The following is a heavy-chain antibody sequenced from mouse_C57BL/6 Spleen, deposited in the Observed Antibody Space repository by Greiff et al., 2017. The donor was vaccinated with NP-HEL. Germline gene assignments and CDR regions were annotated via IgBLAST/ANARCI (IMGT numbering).Heavy chain of an antibody. CDR3: ARMEGLRRGFAY. D-gene: IGHD2-4*01. J-gene: IGHJ3*01. V-gene: IGHV1-26*01. Sequence: EVQLQQSGPELVKPGASVKISCKASGYTFTDYYMNWVKQSHGKSLEWIGDINPNNGGTSYNQKFKGKATLTVDKSSSTAYMELRSLTSEDSAVYYCARMEGLRRGFAYWGQGTLVTVSA. CDR2: INPNNGGT. CDR1: GYTFTDYY.